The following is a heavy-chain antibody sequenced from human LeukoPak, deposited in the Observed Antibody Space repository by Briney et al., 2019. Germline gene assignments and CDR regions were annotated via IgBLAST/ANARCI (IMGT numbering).Heavy chain of an antibody. D-gene: IGHD6-13*01. CDR2: IYYSGST. J-gene: IGHJ4*02. V-gene: IGHV4-31*03. CDR1: GGSISSGGYY. Sequence: SQTLSLTCTVSGGSISSGGYYWSWIRQYPGKGLEWIGYIYYSGSTYYKPSLKSRVTISVDTSKNQFSLKLSSVTAADTAVYYCARTGYSSSWSPYYFDYWGQGTLVTVSS. CDR3: ARTGYSSSWSPYYFDY.